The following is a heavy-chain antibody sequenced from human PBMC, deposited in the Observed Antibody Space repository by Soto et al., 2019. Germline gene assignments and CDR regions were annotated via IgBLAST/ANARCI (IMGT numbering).Heavy chain of an antibody. J-gene: IGHJ6*02. D-gene: IGHD5-18*01. CDR2: IYPGDSDT. CDR3: ARRAVDTATYYYYGMDV. Sequence: GESLKISCKGSGYSFTSYWIGWVRQMPGKGLEWMGIIYPGDSDTRYSPSFQGQVTISADKSISTAYLQWSSLKASDTAMYYCARRAVDTATYYYYGMDVWGQGTTVTVSS. V-gene: IGHV5-51*01. CDR1: GYSFTSYW.